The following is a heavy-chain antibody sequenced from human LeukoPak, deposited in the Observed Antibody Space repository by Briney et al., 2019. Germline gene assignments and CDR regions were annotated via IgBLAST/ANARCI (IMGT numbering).Heavy chain of an antibody. Sequence: PGRSLRLSCAASGFTFDDYGMHWVRQVPGKGLEWISGINWNGESIVYADPVKGRFTISRDNANNSLYLQMNDLRPEDTALYYCAKDKVSTPYGIDVWGQGTTVTVSS. CDR1: GFTFDDYG. CDR3: AKDKVSTPYGIDV. CDR2: INWNGESI. D-gene: IGHD5/OR15-5a*01. J-gene: IGHJ6*02. V-gene: IGHV3-9*01.